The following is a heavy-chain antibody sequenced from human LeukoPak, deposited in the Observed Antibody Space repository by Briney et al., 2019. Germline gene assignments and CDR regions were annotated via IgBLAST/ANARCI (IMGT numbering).Heavy chain of an antibody. CDR1: GFTFSSYA. D-gene: IGHD6-13*01. J-gene: IGHJ4*02. CDR3: AKWNSSSCPHFDY. CDR2: ISYDGSNK. V-gene: IGHV3-30-3*02. Sequence: GGSLRLSCAASGFTFSSYAMHWVRQAPGKGLEWVAVISYDGSNKYYADSVKGRFTISRDNSKNTLYLQMNSLRAEDTAVYYCAKWNSSSCPHFDYWGQGTLVTVSS.